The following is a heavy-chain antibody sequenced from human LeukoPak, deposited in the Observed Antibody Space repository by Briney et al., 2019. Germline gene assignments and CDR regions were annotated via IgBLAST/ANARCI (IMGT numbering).Heavy chain of an antibody. J-gene: IGHJ2*01. V-gene: IGHV3-7*01. Sequence: GGSLRLSCTASGFTFNTYWMGWVRQAPGKGLEWVADIKEDGSDKYSVDSVKGRFTISRDNTKNSLYLYMDSLRAEDTAVYYCARDTYRFFDLWGRGTLVTVSS. CDR2: IKEDGSDK. CDR1: GFTFNTYW. CDR3: ARDTYRFFDL.